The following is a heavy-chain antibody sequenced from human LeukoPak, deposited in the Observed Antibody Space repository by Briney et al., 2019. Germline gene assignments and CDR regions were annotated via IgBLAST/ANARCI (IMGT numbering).Heavy chain of an antibody. Sequence: GGSLRLSCAASGFIFSNYDMNWVRQAPGKGLEWVAFISSSGSTAYYADSVKGRFVISKDNAKNSLYLEMHSLRAEDTAVYYCARYQQPKKYYYDSSGSSAYWGQGTLVTVSS. V-gene: IGHV3-48*03. J-gene: IGHJ4*02. D-gene: IGHD3-22*01. CDR3: ARYQQPKKYYYDSSGSSAY. CDR1: GFIFSNYD. CDR2: ISSSGSTA.